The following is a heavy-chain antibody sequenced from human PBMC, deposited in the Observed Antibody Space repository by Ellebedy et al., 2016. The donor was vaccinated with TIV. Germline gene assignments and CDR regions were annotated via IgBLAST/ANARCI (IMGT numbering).Heavy chain of an antibody. CDR1: GFTFSSYD. J-gene: IGHJ4*02. CDR2: IGTAVET. D-gene: IGHD1-1*01. V-gene: IGHV3-13*01. Sequence: GESLKISCAASGFTFSSYDMHWVRQATGKGLEWVSAIGTAVETDYPGSVKGRFTISRDNDKKSLSLHMNSRRAEDTAVYYCARATAGFDYWGQGTLVTVSS. CDR3: ARATAGFDY.